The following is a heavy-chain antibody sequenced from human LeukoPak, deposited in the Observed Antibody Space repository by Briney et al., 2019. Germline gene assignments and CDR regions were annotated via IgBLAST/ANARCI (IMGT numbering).Heavy chain of an antibody. D-gene: IGHD3-22*01. V-gene: IGHV3-30*18. Sequence: PGRSLRLTCAASGFTFSSYGMHWVRQAPGKGLEWVAVISYDGSNKYYADSVKGRFTIPRDNSKNTLYLQMNSLRAEDTAVYYCAKAFGSSGYYFDYWGQGTLVTVSS. J-gene: IGHJ4*02. CDR3: AKAFGSSGYYFDY. CDR1: GFTFSSYG. CDR2: ISYDGSNK.